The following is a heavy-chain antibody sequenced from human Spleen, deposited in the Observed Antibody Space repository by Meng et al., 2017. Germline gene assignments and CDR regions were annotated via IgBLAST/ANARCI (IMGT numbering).Heavy chain of an antibody. CDR1: GFTFSSYW. V-gene: IGHV3-74*01. J-gene: IGHJ4*02. CDR3: ARDAGCLTGTMFDH. Sequence: ESPKISRAASGFTFSSYWMHLVRQAPGKGLVWVPRINTDGATTTYADSVKGRFIISRDNSKDTFYLQMNSLRVEDTAIYYCARDAGCLTGTMFDHWGQGTQVTVSS. D-gene: IGHD4-17*01. CDR2: INTDGATT.